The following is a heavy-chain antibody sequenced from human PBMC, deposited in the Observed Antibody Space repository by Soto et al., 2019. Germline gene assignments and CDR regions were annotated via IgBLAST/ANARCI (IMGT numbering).Heavy chain of an antibody. CDR1: GYTFTSYY. CDR3: ARIKSKQQQLNEGMDY. CDR2: INPSGGST. D-gene: IGHD6-13*01. V-gene: IGHV1-46*03. Sequence: ASVKVSCKASGYTFTSYYMHWVRQAPGQGLEWMGIINPSGGSTSYAQKFQGRVTMTRDTSTSTVYMELSSLRSEDTAVYYCARIKSKQQQLNEGMDYWGQGTLVTVSS. J-gene: IGHJ4*02.